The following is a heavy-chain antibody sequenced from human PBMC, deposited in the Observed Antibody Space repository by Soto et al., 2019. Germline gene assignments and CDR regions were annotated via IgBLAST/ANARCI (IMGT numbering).Heavy chain of an antibody. Sequence: RASVKVSCKASGGTFSSYAISWVRQAPGQGLEWMGGIIPIFGTANYAQKFQGRVTITADESTSTAYMELSSLRSEDTAVYYCARQKYCSSTSCYYYYGMDVWGQGTTVTVSS. CDR3: ARQKYCSSTSCYYYYGMDV. J-gene: IGHJ6*02. CDR1: GGTFSSYA. V-gene: IGHV1-69*13. D-gene: IGHD2-2*01. CDR2: IIPIFGTA.